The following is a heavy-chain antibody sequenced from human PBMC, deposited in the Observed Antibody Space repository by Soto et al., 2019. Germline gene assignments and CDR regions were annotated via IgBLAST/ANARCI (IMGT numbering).Heavy chain of an antibody. Sequence: GGSLRLSCTASGFALSSHSMNWVRQAPGKGLEWVSLISPNSQDKFYGDAVRGRFTVSRDNAENSMWLQLDSLRVEDTAVYYCTREVQRCVRREFDYWGQGALVTVSS. CDR2: ISPNSQDK. J-gene: IGHJ4*02. D-gene: IGHD3-10*02. CDR3: TREVQRCVRREFDY. CDR1: GFALSSHS. V-gene: IGHV3-21*01.